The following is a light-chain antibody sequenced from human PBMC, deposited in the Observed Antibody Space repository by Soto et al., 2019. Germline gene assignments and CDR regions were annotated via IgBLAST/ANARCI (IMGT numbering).Light chain of an antibody. CDR2: GAS. CDR3: QNYGSPPVT. J-gene: IGKJ4*01. Sequence: DMVLTQSPGTLSLSPGERATLSCSASQSVSGNFLAWYQQKPGQAPRLLIYGASVRATGVPDRFSGGGSGTDFTLTISGLEPDDFAQYFCQNYGSPPVTFGGGTKIEVK. CDR1: QSVSGNF. V-gene: IGKV3-20*01.